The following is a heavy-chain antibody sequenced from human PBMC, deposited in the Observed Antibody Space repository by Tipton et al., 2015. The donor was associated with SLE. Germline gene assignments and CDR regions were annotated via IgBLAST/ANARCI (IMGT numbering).Heavy chain of an antibody. CDR2: VYDSGTT. D-gene: IGHD3-22*01. CDR1: GGSIRNYF. Sequence: TLSLTCTVSGGSIRNYFWHWIRQSPGKGLEWIGYVYDSGTTKYNPSLKSRLTISVDTSKSQFSLKLSSVTAADTAVYYCARDEYRYDTTGYHLLGHFDFWGQGTLVTVSS. CDR3: ARDEYRYDTTGYHLLGHFDF. J-gene: IGHJ4*02. V-gene: IGHV4-59*12.